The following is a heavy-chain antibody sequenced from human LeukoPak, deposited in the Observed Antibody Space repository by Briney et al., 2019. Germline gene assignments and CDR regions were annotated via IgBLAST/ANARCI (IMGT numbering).Heavy chain of an antibody. CDR2: INSDGRST. CDR3: AISIAARGFDY. CDR1: GFTFSSYW. Sequence: GGSLRLSCAASGFTFSSYWMHWVRQAPGKGLVWVSRINSDGRSTSYADSVKGRFTISRDNAKNTLYLQMNSLRAEDTVVYYCAISIAARGFDYWGQGTLVTVSS. V-gene: IGHV3-74*01. J-gene: IGHJ4*02. D-gene: IGHD6-25*01.